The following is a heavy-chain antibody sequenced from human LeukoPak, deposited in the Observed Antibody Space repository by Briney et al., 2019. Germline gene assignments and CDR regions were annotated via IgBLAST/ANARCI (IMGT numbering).Heavy chain of an antibody. J-gene: IGHJ4*02. V-gene: IGHV1-2*02. D-gene: IGHD3-22*01. CDR1: GYTFSGYY. CDR2: INPNTGGT. Sequence: ASVKVSCKASGYTFSGYYMHWVRQAPGQGLEWMGWINPNTGGTNYAQKFQGRVTLTTDTSTSTAYMELRSLRSDDTAVYYCARASAIVVVIMDYWGQGTLVTVSS. CDR3: ARASAIVVVIMDY.